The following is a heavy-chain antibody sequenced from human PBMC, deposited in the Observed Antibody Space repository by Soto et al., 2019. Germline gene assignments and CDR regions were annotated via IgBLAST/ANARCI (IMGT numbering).Heavy chain of an antibody. D-gene: IGHD2-15*01. CDR2: IIPIFGTA. J-gene: IGHJ4*02. Sequence: QVQLVQSGAEVKKPGSSVKVSCKASGGTFSSYAISWVRQAPGQGLEWMGGIIPIFGTANYAQKFQGRVTITADESTSTAYMELSSLRSEDTAVYYCARDSGYCSGGSCYSGGNYWGQGTLVTVSS. CDR3: ARDSGYCSGGSCYSGGNY. CDR1: GGTFSSYA. V-gene: IGHV1-69*01.